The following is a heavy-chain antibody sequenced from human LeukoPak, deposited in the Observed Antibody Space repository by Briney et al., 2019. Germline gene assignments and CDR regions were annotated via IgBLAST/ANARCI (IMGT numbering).Heavy chain of an antibody. D-gene: IGHD3-3*01. V-gene: IGHV3-74*01. CDR2: IKTDGSTT. CDR1: GFTFSSSW. J-gene: IGHJ4*02. CDR3: ARDEEWLLSYYFDY. Sequence: GGSLRLSCAVSGFTFSSSWMHWVRQAPGKGLVWVSHIKTDGSTTAYADSVKGRFTISRDNAKNTLYLQMDSLRAEDTGVYYCARDEEWLLSYYFDYWGQGTLVTVSS.